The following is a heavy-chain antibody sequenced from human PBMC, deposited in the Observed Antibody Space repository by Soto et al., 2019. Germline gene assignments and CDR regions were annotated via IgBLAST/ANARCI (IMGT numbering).Heavy chain of an antibody. J-gene: IGHJ4*02. Sequence: EVQLLESGGGLVQPGGSVRLSCAASGFIFSSYAMSWVRQAPGKGLEWVSAISGTGDNAYYADSVRGRFTMSRDNSKSTLAWRMKSLRVEDTAIYYCAKFFAAGTRGYLDSWGQGTLVTVSS. D-gene: IGHD3-3*01. V-gene: IGHV3-23*01. CDR3: AKFFAAGTRGYLDS. CDR2: ISGTGDNA. CDR1: GFIFSSYA.